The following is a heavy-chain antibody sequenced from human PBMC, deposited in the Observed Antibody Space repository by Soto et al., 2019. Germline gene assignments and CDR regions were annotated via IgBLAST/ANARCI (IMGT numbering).Heavy chain of an antibody. CDR1: GYTYTSYD. CDR2: TDPKSGYT. D-gene: IGHD6-19*01. CDR3: ASGRGWRDN. Sequence: GSAVKVSCKAPGYTYTSYDINWVAQAAGHGHEWMGWTDPKSGYTDYAQKFQGRVTMTRNTSISIAYMDLSSLRSEDTAVYHCASGRGWRDNWG. J-gene: IGHJ4*01. V-gene: IGHV1-8*01.